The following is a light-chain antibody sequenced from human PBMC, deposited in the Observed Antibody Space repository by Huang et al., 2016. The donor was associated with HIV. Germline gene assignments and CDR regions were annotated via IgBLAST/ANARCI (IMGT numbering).Light chain of an antibody. Sequence: EIVLTQSPATLSLSPGERATLSCRASQSVNTFLAWYQQKPGQAPRLLIYDAANRATGIPARFSGSGSGTDFTLTISSLEPEDFAVYYCQQRSNRPLTFGGGTKVGIK. V-gene: IGKV3-11*01. CDR3: QQRSNRPLT. CDR1: QSVNTF. CDR2: DAA. J-gene: IGKJ4*01.